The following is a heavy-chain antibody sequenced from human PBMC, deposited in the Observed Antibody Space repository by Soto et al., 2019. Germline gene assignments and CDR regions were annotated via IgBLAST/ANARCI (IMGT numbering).Heavy chain of an antibody. CDR2: ISGSGGST. CDR3: ARDAPLSPGTWLNLDY. Sequence: GGSLRLSCAASGFTFSSYAMSWVRQAPGKGLEWVSAISGSGGSTYYADSVKGRFTITRDNAKNSVYLQMNSLRVEDTGVYYCARDAPLSPGTWLNLDYWSQGTLVTVSS. V-gene: IGHV3-23*01. J-gene: IGHJ4*02. D-gene: IGHD3-10*01. CDR1: GFTFSSYA.